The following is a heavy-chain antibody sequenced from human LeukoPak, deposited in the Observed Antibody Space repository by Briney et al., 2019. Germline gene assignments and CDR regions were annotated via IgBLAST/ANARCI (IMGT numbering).Heavy chain of an antibody. V-gene: IGHV3-53*01. D-gene: IGHD1-26*01. CDR1: GFPFISNY. J-gene: IGHJ3*02. CDR3: ARGRGASFDAFDI. Sequence: PGGALGLSCGASGFPFISNYMSWGRQAPGKGLEGVSVIYSGGSTYYADSVKGRFTISRDNSKSTLYLQMNSLRAEDTAVYYCARGRGASFDAFDIWGQGTMVTVSS. CDR2: IYSGGST.